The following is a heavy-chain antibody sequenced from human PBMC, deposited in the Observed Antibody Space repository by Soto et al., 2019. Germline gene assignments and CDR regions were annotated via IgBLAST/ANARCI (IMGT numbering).Heavy chain of an antibody. V-gene: IGHV4-31*03. CDR3: ARGTRSDTRFGESIFDF. D-gene: IGHD3-10*01. Sequence: QVQLQESGPGLVKPSQTLSLTCTVSGASIGSGTYYWHWIRQHPGKGLEWIGWLSHSGGTYYNPSLSSRMTISVATSTDQFSLRLTSVTASDTAVYYCARGTRSDTRFGESIFDFWGQGTLVTVSS. CDR2: LSHSGGT. CDR1: GASIGSGTYY. J-gene: IGHJ4*02.